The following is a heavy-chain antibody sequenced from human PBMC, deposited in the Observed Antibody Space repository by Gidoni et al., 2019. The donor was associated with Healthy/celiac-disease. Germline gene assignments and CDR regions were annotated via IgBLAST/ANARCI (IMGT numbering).Heavy chain of an antibody. D-gene: IGHD1-26*01. V-gene: IGHV4-34*01. CDR3: ARGIGGRSYFDY. J-gene: IGHJ4*02. Sequence: QVQLQQWGAGLLKPSETLSLTCAVYGGSFSGYYWSWIRQPPGKGLEWIGEINHSGSTNYNPSLKSRVTISVDTSKNQFSLKLSSVTAADTAVYYCARGIGGRSYFDYWGQGTLVTVSS. CDR2: INHSGST. CDR1: GGSFSGYY.